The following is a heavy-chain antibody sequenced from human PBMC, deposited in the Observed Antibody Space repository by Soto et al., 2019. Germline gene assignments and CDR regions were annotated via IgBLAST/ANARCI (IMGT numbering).Heavy chain of an antibody. CDR1: GFTFTAYA. CDR3: AKSQGYNLNDFNY. D-gene: IGHD1-20*01. Sequence: EVQLLESGGGLVQPGGSLRLSCVGSGFTFTAYAMNWVRQAPGKGLEWVSAISSRGGSTFYADSVKGRFTISRDNSKNTLYLQSKGLRAEDTAVYYCAKSQGYNLNDFNYWGQGTLVTVSS. J-gene: IGHJ4*02. V-gene: IGHV3-23*01. CDR2: ISSRGGST.